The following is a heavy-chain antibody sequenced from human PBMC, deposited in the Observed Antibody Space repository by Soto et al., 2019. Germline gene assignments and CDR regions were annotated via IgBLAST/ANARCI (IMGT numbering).Heavy chain of an antibody. CDR1: GGAIISGGYY. CDR2: IYYSGST. J-gene: IGHJ4*02. Sequence: SETLSLTCTVSGGAIISGGYYFICIRQHPWNGLELIGYIYYSGSTYYNPSLKSRVTISVDTSKNQFSLKLSAVTAADTAVYYCARADSSTTSDYWGQGTLVTVSS. CDR3: ARADSSTTSDY. D-gene: IGHD6-13*01. V-gene: IGHV4-31*03.